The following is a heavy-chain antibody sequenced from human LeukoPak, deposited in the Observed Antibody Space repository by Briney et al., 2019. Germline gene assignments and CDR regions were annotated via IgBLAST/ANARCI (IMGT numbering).Heavy chain of an antibody. CDR2: ISAYNGNT. Sequence: ASVKVSCKASGYTFTSYGISWVRQAPGQGLEWMGWISAYNGNTNYAQKLQGRVTMTTDTSTSTAYMELRSLRSDDMAVYYCAGEPLLWELRPPVLLDYWGQGTLVTVSS. CDR3: AGEPLLWELRPPVLLDY. J-gene: IGHJ4*02. V-gene: IGHV1-18*03. D-gene: IGHD1-26*01. CDR1: GYTFTSYG.